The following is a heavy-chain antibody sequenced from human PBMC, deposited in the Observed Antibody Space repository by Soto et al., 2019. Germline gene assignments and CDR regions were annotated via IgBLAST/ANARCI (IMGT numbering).Heavy chain of an antibody. CDR3: AVAERYFDWLLHSYYYYGMDV. D-gene: IGHD3-9*01. V-gene: IGHV4-61*01. CDR1: GGSVSSGSYY. J-gene: IGHJ6*02. Sequence: PSETLSLTCTVSGGSVSSGSYYWSWIRQPPGKGLEWIGYIYYSGSTNYNPSLKSRVTISVDTSKNQFSLKLSSVTAADTAVYYCAVAERYFDWLLHSYYYYGMDVWGQGTTVTVSS. CDR2: IYYSGST.